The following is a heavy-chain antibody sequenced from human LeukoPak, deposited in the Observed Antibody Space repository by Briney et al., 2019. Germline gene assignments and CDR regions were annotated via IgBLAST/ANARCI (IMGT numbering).Heavy chain of an antibody. Sequence: GGSLRLSCAASGFTFSSYAMSWVRQAPGRGLEWVSAISGSGGSTYYADSVKGRFTISRDNSKNTLYLQMNSLRAEDTAVYYCAKDSFAYCSSTSRYESFDYWGQGTLVTVSS. V-gene: IGHV3-23*01. CDR2: ISGSGGST. CDR3: AKDSFAYCSSTSRYESFDY. D-gene: IGHD2-2*01. J-gene: IGHJ4*02. CDR1: GFTFSSYA.